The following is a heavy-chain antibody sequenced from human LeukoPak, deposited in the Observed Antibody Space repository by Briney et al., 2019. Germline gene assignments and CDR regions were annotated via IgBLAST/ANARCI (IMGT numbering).Heavy chain of an antibody. Sequence: AGGSLRLSCAASGFTFSSYAMSWVRQAPGKGLEWVSAISGSGGSTYYADSVKGRFTISRDNYKNTLYLQMNSLRAEDTAVYYCAKVRFLEWSEGGMDVWGQGTTVTVSS. CDR1: GFTFSSYA. CDR2: ISGSGGST. J-gene: IGHJ6*02. V-gene: IGHV3-23*01. CDR3: AKVRFLEWSEGGMDV. D-gene: IGHD3-3*01.